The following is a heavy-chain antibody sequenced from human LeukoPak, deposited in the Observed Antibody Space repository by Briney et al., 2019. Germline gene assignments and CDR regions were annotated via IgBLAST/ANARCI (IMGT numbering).Heavy chain of an antibody. J-gene: IGHJ2*01. D-gene: IGHD3-22*01. V-gene: IGHV4-59*01. CDR3: ARGSWYYYDTSGYWGFDL. CDR1: GGSISSYY. Sequence: SETLSLTCTVSGGSISSYYWSWIRQPLGKGLEWIRYIYYSGNTKYNPSLKSRVTISLDTSKNQFSLKLSSVTAADSAVYYCARGSWYYYDTSGYWGFDLWGPGTLVTVSS. CDR2: IYYSGNT.